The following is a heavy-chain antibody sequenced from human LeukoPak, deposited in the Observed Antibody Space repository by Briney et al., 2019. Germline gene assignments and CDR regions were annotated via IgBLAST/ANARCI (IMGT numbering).Heavy chain of an antibody. J-gene: IGHJ4*02. V-gene: IGHV1-46*01. Sequence: GASVKVSCKASGYTFTSYYMHWVRQAPGQGLEWMGIINPSGGSTSYAQKLQGRVTMTTDTSTSTAYMELRSLRSDDTAVYYCARADTIFGVVIQYWGQGTLVTVSS. CDR3: ARADTIFGVVIQY. CDR2: INPSGGST. CDR1: GYTFTSYY. D-gene: IGHD3-3*01.